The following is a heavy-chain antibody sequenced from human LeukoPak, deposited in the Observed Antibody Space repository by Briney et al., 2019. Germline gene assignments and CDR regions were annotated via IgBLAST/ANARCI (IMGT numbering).Heavy chain of an antibody. CDR3: ARDSSVAGTTFDL. CDR2: ISSSSSYI. D-gene: IGHD6-19*01. Sequence: GGSLRLSCAASGFTFSSYSMNWVRQAPGKGLEWVSSISSSSSYIYYADSVKGRFTISRDNAKNSLYLQMNSLRAEDTAVYYCARDSSVAGTTFDLWGQGTLVTVSS. CDR1: GFTFSSYS. V-gene: IGHV3-21*01. J-gene: IGHJ4*02.